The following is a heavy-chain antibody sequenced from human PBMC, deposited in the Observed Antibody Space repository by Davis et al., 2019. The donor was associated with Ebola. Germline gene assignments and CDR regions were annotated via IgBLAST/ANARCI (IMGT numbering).Heavy chain of an antibody. J-gene: IGHJ6*04. Sequence: PSETLSLTCTVSGGSISSYYWSWIRQPPGKGLEWIGEISPSGSTNYNPSFKSRVTISVDRSKNQFTLKLRSVTAADAALYYCATGRFFSDGISNYYYGMDVWGKGTTVTVSS. CDR1: GGSISSYY. V-gene: IGHV4-34*01. CDR3: ATGRFFSDGISNYYYGMDV. D-gene: IGHD3-10*01. CDR2: ISPSGST.